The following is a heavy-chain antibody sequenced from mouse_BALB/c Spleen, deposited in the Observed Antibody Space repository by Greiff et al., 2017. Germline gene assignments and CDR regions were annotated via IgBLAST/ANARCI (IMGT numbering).Heavy chain of an antibody. V-gene: IGHV5-17*02. D-gene: IGHD2-1*01. CDR1: GFTFSSFG. CDR3: ARDYGNLFDY. J-gene: IGHJ2*01. Sequence: EVKVVESGGGLVQPGGSRKLSCAASGFTFSSFGMHWVRQAPEKGLEWVAYISSGSSTIYYADTVKGRFTISRDNPKNTLFLQMTSLRSEDTAMYYCARDYGNLFDYWGQGTTLTVSS. CDR2: ISSGSSTI.